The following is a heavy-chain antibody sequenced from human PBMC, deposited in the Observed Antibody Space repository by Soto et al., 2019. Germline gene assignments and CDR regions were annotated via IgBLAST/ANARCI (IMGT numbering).Heavy chain of an antibody. D-gene: IGHD5-12*01. Sequence: EVQLVDSGGVVVQPGGSLRLACAASGFTFDDYTMHWVRQAPGKGLEWVSLISWDGGSTYYADSVKGRFTISRDNSKNSLYLKMNSLRTEETALYYCATGGRATPDYLGQGTLVTVSS. CDR3: ATGGRATPDY. V-gene: IGHV3-43*01. CDR2: ISWDGGST. CDR1: GFTFDDYT. J-gene: IGHJ4*02.